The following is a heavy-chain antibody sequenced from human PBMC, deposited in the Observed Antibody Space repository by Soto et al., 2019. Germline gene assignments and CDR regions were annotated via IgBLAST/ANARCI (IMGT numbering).Heavy chain of an antibody. Sequence: GGSLRLSCAASRFTFTSHAMHCVRQTPGKGLEWVAAISYDEIDKKYASSVQGRFTVSRDNVKNTLSLQMNSLRPEDTAVYYCAKDSGYQLPDNYFYYGMDVWGQETTVTVSS. J-gene: IGHJ6*02. V-gene: IGHV3-30*18. CDR3: AKDSGYQLPDNYFYYGMDV. CDR1: RFTFTSHA. D-gene: IGHD2-2*01. CDR2: ISYDEIDK.